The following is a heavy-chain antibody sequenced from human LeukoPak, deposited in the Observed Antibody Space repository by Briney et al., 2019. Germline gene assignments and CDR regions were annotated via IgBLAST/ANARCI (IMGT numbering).Heavy chain of an antibody. CDR1: GLTFSNFA. V-gene: IGHV3-23*01. J-gene: IGHJ4*02. CDR3: AKVGAAAYFDY. CDR2: ISGSGGST. Sequence: QPGGSLRLSCAASGLTFSNFAMSWVRQAPGKGLEWVSAISGSGGSTYYADSVKGRFTISRDNSKNTLYLQMNSLRAEDTAVYYCAKVGAAAYFDYWGQGTLVTVSS. D-gene: IGHD2-15*01.